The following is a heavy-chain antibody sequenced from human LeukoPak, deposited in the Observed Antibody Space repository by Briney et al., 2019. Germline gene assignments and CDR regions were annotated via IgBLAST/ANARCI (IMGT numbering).Heavy chain of an antibody. CDR1: GFTFSGYS. D-gene: IGHD3-22*01. J-gene: IGHJ4*02. CDR3: GRGHYGPDY. V-gene: IGHV3-74*01. Sequence: PGGSLRLSCAASGFTFSGYSMHWARQASGKGLVWVSGIYGDGSVAAYADSVKGRFTISRDNAKNTVYLEMNSLRAEDTAVYYCGRGHYGPDYWGQGTLVTVSS. CDR2: IYGDGSVA.